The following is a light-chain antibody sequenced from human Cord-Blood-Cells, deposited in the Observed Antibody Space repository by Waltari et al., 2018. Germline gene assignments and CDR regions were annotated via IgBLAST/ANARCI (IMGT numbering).Light chain of an antibody. Sequence: QSALTQPASVSGSPGQSLTISCTGTSSDVGSYNLVSWYQQHPGKAPKLMICEGSKRPSGVSNRFSGSKSGNTASLTISGLQAEDEADYYCCSYAGSVVFGGGTKLTVL. J-gene: IGLJ2*01. CDR3: CSYAGSVV. CDR1: SSDVGSYNL. V-gene: IGLV2-23*01. CDR2: EGS.